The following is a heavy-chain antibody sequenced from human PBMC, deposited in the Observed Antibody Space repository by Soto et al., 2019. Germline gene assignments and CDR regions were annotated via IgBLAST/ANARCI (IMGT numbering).Heavy chain of an antibody. CDR2: IYYSGST. Sequence: PSETLSLTCTVSGGSISSGDYYWSWIRQPPGKGLEWIGYIYYSGSTNYNPSLKSRVTISVDTSKNQFSLKLSSVTAADTAVYYCARDREAMVRERSTNYYYYSMDVWGQGTTVTVSS. CDR3: ARDREAMVRERSTNYYYYSMDV. J-gene: IGHJ6*02. V-gene: IGHV4-61*08. D-gene: IGHD3-10*01. CDR1: GGSISSGDYY.